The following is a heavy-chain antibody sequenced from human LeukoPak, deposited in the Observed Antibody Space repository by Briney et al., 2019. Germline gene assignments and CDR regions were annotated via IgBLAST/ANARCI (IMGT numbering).Heavy chain of an antibody. J-gene: IGHJ4*02. Sequence: GGSLRLSCAASGFTFSSYGMHWVRQAPGKGLEWVAFIRYDGSNKYYADSVKGRFTISRDNSKNTLYLQMNSLRAEDTAVYYCATYYDFWSGYYMVDYWAREPWSPSPQ. CDR2: IRYDGSNK. CDR3: ATYYDFWSGYYMVDY. V-gene: IGHV3-30*02. CDR1: GFTFSSYG. D-gene: IGHD3-3*01.